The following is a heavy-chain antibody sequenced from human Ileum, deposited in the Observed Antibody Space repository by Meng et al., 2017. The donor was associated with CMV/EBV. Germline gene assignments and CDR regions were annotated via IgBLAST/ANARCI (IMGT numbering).Heavy chain of an antibody. J-gene: IGHJ4*02. Sequence: GGSLRLSCAASGFTLTNFWMHWVRQAPGKGLVWVSRVNSEGSITNYADSVKGRFTISRDNAKNTLYLQMNSLRAEDTAVYYCLRCTNANCYDFWGQGTLVTVSS. CDR3: LRCTNANCYDF. CDR1: GFTLTNFW. CDR2: VNSEGSIT. V-gene: IGHV3-74*01. D-gene: IGHD2-8*01.